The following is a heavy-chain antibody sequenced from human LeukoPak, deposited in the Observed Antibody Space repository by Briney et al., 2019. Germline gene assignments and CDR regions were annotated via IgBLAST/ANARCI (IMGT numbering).Heavy chain of an antibody. Sequence: PGGSLRLSCAASGFTFSSYAMSWVRQAPGKGLEWVSAISGSGGSTYYADSVKGRFTIPRDNSKNTLYLQMNSLRAEDTAVYYCAKTPPSIAARPFREYYFDYWGQGTLVTVSS. CDR3: AKTPPSIAARPFREYYFDY. D-gene: IGHD6-6*01. V-gene: IGHV3-23*01. J-gene: IGHJ4*02. CDR1: GFTFSSYA. CDR2: ISGSGGST.